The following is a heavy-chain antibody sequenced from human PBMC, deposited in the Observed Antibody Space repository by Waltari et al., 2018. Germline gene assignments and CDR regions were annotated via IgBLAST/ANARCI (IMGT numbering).Heavy chain of an antibody. CDR2: INPNSGGT. CDR1: GYTFTGYY. J-gene: IGHJ4*02. D-gene: IGHD1-26*01. CDR3: ARAPLSVGASTYLDY. Sequence: QVQLVQSGAEVKKPGASVKVSCKASGYTFTGYYMHWVRQAPGQGLEWMGWINPNSGGTNYAQKFQGRVTMTRDTSISTAYMELSRLRSDDTAVYYCARAPLSVGASTYLDYWGQGTLVTVSS. V-gene: IGHV1-2*02.